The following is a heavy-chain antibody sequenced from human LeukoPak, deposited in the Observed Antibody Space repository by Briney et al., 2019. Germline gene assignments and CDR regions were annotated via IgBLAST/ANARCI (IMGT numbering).Heavy chain of an antibody. CDR2: IYSDGTT. CDR3: AREVYSSTWFDL. V-gene: IGHV3-53*01. D-gene: IGHD6-13*01. J-gene: IGHJ4*02. Sequence: TGGSLRLSCAASGFTVSNNYMSWVRQAPGKKLEWVSDIYSDGTTFYADSMKGRFTIPRDNSKNTLYLQMNSLRAEDTAVYHCAREVYSSTWFDLWGQGTLVTVSS. CDR1: GFTVSNNY.